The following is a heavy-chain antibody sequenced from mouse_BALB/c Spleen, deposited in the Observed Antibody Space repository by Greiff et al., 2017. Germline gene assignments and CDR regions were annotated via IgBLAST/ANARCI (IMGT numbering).Heavy chain of an antibody. CDR1: GFSLSTSGMG. Sequence: QVTLKESGPGILQPSQTLSLTCSFSGFSLSTSGMGVSWIRQPSGKGLEWLAHIYWDDDKRYNPSLKSRLTISKDTSSNQVFLKITSVDTADTATYYCARKGYDYDRGPWFAYWGQGTLVTVSA. CDR2: IYWDDDK. CDR3: ARKGYDYDRGPWFAY. J-gene: IGHJ3*01. V-gene: IGHV8-12*01. D-gene: IGHD2-4*01.